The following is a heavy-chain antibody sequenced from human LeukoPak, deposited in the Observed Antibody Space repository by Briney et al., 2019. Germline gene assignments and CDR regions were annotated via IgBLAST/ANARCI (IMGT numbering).Heavy chain of an antibody. CDR2: ISFDGSNK. CDR1: GFTFSSYA. V-gene: IGHV3-30*09. CDR3: ATPEEQWHIFDY. Sequence: GRYVRLSCAASGFTFSSYAMHWARHAPGKGLEWVAVISFDGSNKYYADPVKGRFAISRDNSKNTLYLQMNSLRAEDTAVYYCATPEEQWHIFDYWSQGTLVSVSS. D-gene: IGHD6-19*01. J-gene: IGHJ4*02.